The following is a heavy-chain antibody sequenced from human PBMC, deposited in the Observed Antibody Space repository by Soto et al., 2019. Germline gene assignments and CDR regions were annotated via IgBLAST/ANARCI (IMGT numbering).Heavy chain of an antibody. J-gene: IGHJ3*02. D-gene: IGHD2-21*02. CDR2: IYYSGST. V-gene: IGHV4-59*01. CDR3: ARGCGGDCYHSPDAFDI. Sequence: QVQLQESGPGLVKPSETLSLTCTVSGGSISSYYWSWIRQPPGKGLEWIGYIYYSGSTNYNPSLKSRVTISVDTSKNQFSLKLSSVTAADTAVYYCARGCGGDCYHSPDAFDIWGQGTMVTVSS. CDR1: GGSISSYY.